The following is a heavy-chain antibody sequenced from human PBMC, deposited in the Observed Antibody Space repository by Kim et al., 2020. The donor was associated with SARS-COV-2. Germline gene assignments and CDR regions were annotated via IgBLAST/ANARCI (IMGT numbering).Heavy chain of an antibody. D-gene: IGHD4-17*01. CDR3: ARDHILWTTVETPGYGMDV. J-gene: IGHJ6*02. V-gene: IGHV4-4*02. CDR2: IYHSGST. Sequence: SETLSLTCAVSGGSISSSNWWSWVRQPPGKGLEWIGEIYHSGSTNYNPSLKSRVTISVDKSKNQFSLKLSSVTAADTAVYYCARDHILWTTVETPGYGMDVWGQGTTVTVSS. CDR1: GGSISSSNW.